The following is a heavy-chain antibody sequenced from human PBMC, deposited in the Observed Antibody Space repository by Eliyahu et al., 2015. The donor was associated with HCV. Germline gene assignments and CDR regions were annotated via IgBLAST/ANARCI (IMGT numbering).Heavy chain of an antibody. CDR2: INPSAGST. CDR1: GXTFTSYY. CDR3: AREGTGGSYGY. V-gene: IGHV1-46*01. Sequence: QVQLVQSGPEVKKPGASVKVFCKASGXTFTSYYMXWVRQAPGQGLEWMGIINPSAGSTAYAQKFQGRVTMARDTSTSTVYMELSSLRSEDTAVYYCAREGTGGSYGYWGQGTLVTVSS. D-gene: IGHD1-26*01. J-gene: IGHJ4*02.